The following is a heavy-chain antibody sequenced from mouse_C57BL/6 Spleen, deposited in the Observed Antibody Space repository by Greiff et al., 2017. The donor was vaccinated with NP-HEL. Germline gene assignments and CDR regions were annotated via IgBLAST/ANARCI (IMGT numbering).Heavy chain of an antibody. V-gene: IGHV1-81*01. D-gene: IGHD2-1*01. CDR2: IYPRSGNT. J-gene: IGHJ4*01. CDR3: ARGDGNHLAMDY. Sequence: QVQLKESGAELARPGASVKLSCKASGYTFTSYGISWVKQRTGQGLEWIGEIYPRSGNTYYNEKFKGKATLTADKSSSTAYMELRSLTSEDSAVYFCARGDGNHLAMDYWGQGTSVTVSS. CDR1: GYTFTSYG.